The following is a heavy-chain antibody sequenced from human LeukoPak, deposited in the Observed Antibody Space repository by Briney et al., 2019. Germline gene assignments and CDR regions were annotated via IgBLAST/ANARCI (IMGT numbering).Heavy chain of an antibody. CDR1: GYTFTSYG. CDR3: ARDLRDYGSGNLMGY. CDR2: ISAYNGNT. Sequence: ASVKVSCKASGYTFTSYGISWVRQAPGQGLEWVGWISAYNGNTNYAQKLQGRVTMTTDTSTSTAYMELRSLRSDDTAVYYCARDLRDYGSGNLMGYWGQGTLVTVSS. V-gene: IGHV1-18*01. J-gene: IGHJ4*02. D-gene: IGHD3-10*01.